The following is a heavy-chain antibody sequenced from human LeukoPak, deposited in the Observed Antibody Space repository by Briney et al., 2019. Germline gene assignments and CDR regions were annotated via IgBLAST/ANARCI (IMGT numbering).Heavy chain of an antibody. Sequence: ASVKVSCKASGYTFTGYYMHWVRQAPGQGLEWMGRINPNSGGTNYAQKFQGRVTMTRDTSISTAYMELSRLRSDDTAVYYCARDSNPFLQNSWFDPWGQGTLVTVSS. J-gene: IGHJ5*02. V-gene: IGHV1-2*06. D-gene: IGHD3-3*01. CDR2: INPNSGGT. CDR3: ARDSNPFLQNSWFDP. CDR1: GYTFTGYY.